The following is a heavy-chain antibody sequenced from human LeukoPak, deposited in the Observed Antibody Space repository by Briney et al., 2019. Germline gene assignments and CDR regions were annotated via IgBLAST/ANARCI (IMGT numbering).Heavy chain of an antibody. J-gene: IGHJ5*02. CDR2: INHSGST. V-gene: IGHV4-34*01. Sequence: PSETLSLTCAVYGGSFSGYYWSWIRQPPGKGLEWIGEINHSGSTNYNPSLKSRVTISVDTSKNQFSLKLSSVTAADTAVYYCARGRVLLWFGDPGPYNWFDPWGQGTLVTVSS. CDR3: ARGRVLLWFGDPGPYNWFDP. D-gene: IGHD3-10*01. CDR1: GGSFSGYY.